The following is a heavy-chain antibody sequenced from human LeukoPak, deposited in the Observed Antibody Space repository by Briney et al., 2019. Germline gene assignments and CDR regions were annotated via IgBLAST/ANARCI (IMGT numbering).Heavy chain of an antibody. CDR3: ARDTDGGGFDY. Sequence: GGSLRLSCATSGFTFSVFWMHWVRQVPGKGLVWVSRINNDGSYTNYADSVKGRFTMSRDNAKNTLYLQMNSLRAEDTAVYYCARDTDGGGFDYWGQGTLVTVSS. J-gene: IGHJ4*02. D-gene: IGHD2-15*01. V-gene: IGHV3-74*01. CDR2: INNDGSYT. CDR1: GFTFSVFW.